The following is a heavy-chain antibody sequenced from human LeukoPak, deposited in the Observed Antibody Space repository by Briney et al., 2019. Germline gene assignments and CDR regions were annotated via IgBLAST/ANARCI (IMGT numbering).Heavy chain of an antibody. CDR2: ISGSGDTT. CDR1: GFTFSSYA. V-gene: IGHV3-23*01. D-gene: IGHD1-26*01. CDR3: AKSRGESRGASNY. Sequence: GGSLRLSCAASGFTFSSYAMNWVRQAPGRGLEWVSFISGSGDTTYYADSVKGRFTISRDSSKNTLYLQMNSLRAEDTAVYYCAKSRGESRGASNYWGQGTLVTVSS. J-gene: IGHJ4*02.